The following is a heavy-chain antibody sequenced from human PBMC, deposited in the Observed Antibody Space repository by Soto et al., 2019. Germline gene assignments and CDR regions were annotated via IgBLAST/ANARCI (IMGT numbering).Heavy chain of an antibody. V-gene: IGHV4-59*08. CDR3: ARRYGGNLDY. J-gene: IGHJ4*02. Sequence: QVQLQESGPGLVKPSETLSLTCTVSGGSISSYYWSWIRQPPGKGLEWIGYIYYSGGTNYNPSLKSRVTRSVGPSKNHFSLKLSSVTAADTAVYYCARRYGGNLDYWGQGTLVTVSS. CDR1: GGSISSYY. CDR2: IYYSGGT. D-gene: IGHD1-26*01.